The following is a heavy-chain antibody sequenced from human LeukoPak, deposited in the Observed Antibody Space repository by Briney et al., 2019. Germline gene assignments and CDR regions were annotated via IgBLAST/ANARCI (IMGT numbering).Heavy chain of an antibody. CDR2: IRQDGSEK. J-gene: IGHJ4*02. V-gene: IGHV3-7*03. D-gene: IGHD1-14*01. CDR1: GFTFSSYW. CDR3: AKDRTGAAFDY. Sequence: PGGSLRLPCAASGFTFSSYWMSWVRQAPGKGLEWVANIRQDGSEKYYVDSVKGRFTISRDNAKNSLYLQMNSLRAEDTAVYYCAKDRTGAAFDYWGQGTLVTVSS.